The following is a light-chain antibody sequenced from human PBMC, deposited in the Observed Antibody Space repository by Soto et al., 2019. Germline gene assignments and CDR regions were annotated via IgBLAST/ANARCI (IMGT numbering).Light chain of an antibody. Sequence: EIVLTQSPGTLSLSPGERATLSCRASQSVSSNYLAWYQQKPGQAPRLLIYGASSRATGIPDRFSGSGSGTDFTLTISRLEPEDFAVYYWQHYGSSPPWTFGQGTKVEIK. CDR3: QHYGSSPPWT. CDR1: QSVSSNY. CDR2: GAS. V-gene: IGKV3-20*01. J-gene: IGKJ1*01.